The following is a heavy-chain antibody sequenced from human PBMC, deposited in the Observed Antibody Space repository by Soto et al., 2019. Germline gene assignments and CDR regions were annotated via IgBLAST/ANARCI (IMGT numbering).Heavy chain of an antibody. J-gene: IGHJ6*04. D-gene: IGHD3-3*01. CDR1: GFTFSSYG. Sequence: GGSLRLSCAASGFTFSSYGMHWVRQAPGKGLEWVAVISYDGSNKYYADSVKGRFTISRDNSKNTLYLQMNSLRAEDTAVYYCAKVLPVLRFLEWSMDVWGKGTTVTVSS. CDR3: AKVLPVLRFLEWSMDV. CDR2: ISYDGSNK. V-gene: IGHV3-30*18.